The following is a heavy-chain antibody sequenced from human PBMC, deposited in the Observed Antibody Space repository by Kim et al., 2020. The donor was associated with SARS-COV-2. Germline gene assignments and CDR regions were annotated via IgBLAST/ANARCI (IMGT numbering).Heavy chain of an antibody. CDR3: AKDIRYCEHYGMDV. V-gene: IGHV3-9*01. Sequence: YADSVKGRFTISRDNAKNSLYLQMNSLRAEDTAVYYCAKDIRYCEHYGMDVWGQGTTVTVSS. J-gene: IGHJ6*02. D-gene: IGHD2-21*01.